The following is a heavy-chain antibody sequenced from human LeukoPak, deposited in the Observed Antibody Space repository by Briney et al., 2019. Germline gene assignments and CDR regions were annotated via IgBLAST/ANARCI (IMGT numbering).Heavy chain of an antibody. CDR1: GGSFSGYY. D-gene: IGHD2-2*01. CDR3: ARVVTLVVPAADAFDI. CDR2: INHSGST. Sequence: SETLSLTCAVYGGSFSGYYWSWIRQPPGKGLEWIGEINHSGSTNYNPSLKSRVTISVDTSKNQFSLKLSSVTAADTAVYYCARVVTLVVPAADAFDIWGQGTMVAVSS. J-gene: IGHJ3*02. V-gene: IGHV4-34*09.